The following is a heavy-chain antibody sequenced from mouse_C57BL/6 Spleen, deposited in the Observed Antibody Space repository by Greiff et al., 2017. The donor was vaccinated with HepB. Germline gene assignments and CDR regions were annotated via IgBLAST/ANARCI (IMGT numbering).Heavy chain of an antibody. V-gene: IGHV5-9*01. J-gene: IGHJ4*01. D-gene: IGHD2-14*01. CDR1: GFTFSSYT. CDR3: ARRYRDYAMDY. Sequence: EVQVVESGGGLVKPGGSLKLSCAASGFTFSSYTMSWVRQTPEKRLEWVATISGGGGNTYYPDSVKGRFTISRDNAKNTLYLQMSSLRSEDTALYYCARRYRDYAMDYWGQGTSVTVSS. CDR2: ISGGGGNT.